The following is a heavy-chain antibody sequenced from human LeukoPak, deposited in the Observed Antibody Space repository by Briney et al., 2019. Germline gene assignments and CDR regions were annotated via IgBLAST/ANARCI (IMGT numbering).Heavy chain of an antibody. V-gene: IGHV3-48*03. D-gene: IGHD3-10*01. Sequence: AGGSLRLSCAASGFTFSSYEMNWVRQAPGKGLEWVSYISSSGSTIYYADSVKGRFTISRDNAKNTLYLQMNSLRAEDTAVYHCARDRGGSAFDILGQGTMVTVSS. J-gene: IGHJ3*02. CDR1: GFTFSSYE. CDR3: ARDRGGSAFDI. CDR2: ISSSGSTI.